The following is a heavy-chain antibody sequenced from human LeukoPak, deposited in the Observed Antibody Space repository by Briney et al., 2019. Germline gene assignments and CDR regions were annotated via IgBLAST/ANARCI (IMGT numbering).Heavy chain of an antibody. CDR3: ARGSRVWYYYYYGMDV. CDR2: IYYSGST. CDR1: GGSISSGDYY. V-gene: IGHV4-30-4*01. Sequence: SSETLSLTCTVSGGSISSGDYYWSWIRQPPGKGLEWIGYIYYSGSTYYNPSLKSRVTISVDTSKNQFSLKLSSVTAADTAVYYCARGSRVWYYYYYGMDVWGQGTTVTVSS. J-gene: IGHJ6*02.